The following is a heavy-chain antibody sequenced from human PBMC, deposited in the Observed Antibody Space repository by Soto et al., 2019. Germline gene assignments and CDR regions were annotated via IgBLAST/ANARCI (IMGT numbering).Heavy chain of an antibody. CDR3: PRHSEYFGSSGYPDF. V-gene: IGHV4-39*01. J-gene: IGHJ4*02. D-gene: IGHD3-22*01. Sequence: SETLSLTCTVSGDSVNSRNYYGGWIRQPPGKGLEWIGTIYYAGTTYYNPSLKSRVTISVDTSKRQFSLKLTSVTAADTAVYHCPRHSEYFGSSGYPDFWGQGNLVTVSS. CDR2: IYYAGTT. CDR1: GDSVNSRNYY.